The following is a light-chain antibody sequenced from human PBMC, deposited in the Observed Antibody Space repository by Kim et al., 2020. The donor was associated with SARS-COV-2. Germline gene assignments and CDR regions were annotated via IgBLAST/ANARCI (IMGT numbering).Light chain of an antibody. Sequence: GQRVPISCSGSSSNIGSNTVNWYQQLPGTAPKLLIHSNNERPSGVPDRFSGSKSGTSASLAISGLQSEDEADYSCAAWDDSLNDYVFGTGTKVTVL. CDR2: SNN. V-gene: IGLV1-44*01. J-gene: IGLJ1*01. CDR3: AAWDDSLNDYV. CDR1: SSNIGSNT.